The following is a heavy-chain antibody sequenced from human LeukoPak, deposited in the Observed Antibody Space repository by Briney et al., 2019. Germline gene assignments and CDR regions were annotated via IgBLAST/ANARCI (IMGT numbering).Heavy chain of an antibody. CDR3: ATHPHHCDGGSCFPPDY. J-gene: IGHJ4*02. CDR2: VYYSGTT. V-gene: IGHV4-39*01. Sequence: PSETLSLTCTVSGGSISSSSSFWGWIRQPPGKGLEWIATVYYSGTTYYNPSLKSRVTISVDTSKNQFSLQLRSVTPAGRAVFFCATHPHHCDGGSCFPPDYWGQGALVTVSS. D-gene: IGHD2-15*01. CDR1: GGSISSSSSF.